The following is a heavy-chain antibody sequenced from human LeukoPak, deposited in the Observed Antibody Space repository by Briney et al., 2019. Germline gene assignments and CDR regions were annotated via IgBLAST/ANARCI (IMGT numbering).Heavy chain of an antibody. Sequence: SETLSLTCTVSGYSISSYYWSWIRQPPGKGLEWIGYFYHSGSTTYNPSLKSRVAISVDASKNQFSLKLSSVTAADTAVYYCAKSANGYSSSWGQGTLVTVSS. D-gene: IGHD5-18*01. CDR1: GYSISSYY. CDR2: FYHSGST. J-gene: IGHJ5*02. CDR3: AKSANGYSSS. V-gene: IGHV4-59*08.